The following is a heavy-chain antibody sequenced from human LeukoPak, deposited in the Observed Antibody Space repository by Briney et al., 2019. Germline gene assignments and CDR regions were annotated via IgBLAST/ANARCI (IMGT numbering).Heavy chain of an antibody. CDR1: GCSISSGYY. J-gene: IGHJ4*02. V-gene: IGHV4-38-2*01. CDR3: ARYSGYAGHIDY. Sequence: SETLSLTCAVSGCSISSGYYWGWIRQPPGKGLEWIGSIYHSGSTYYNPSLKSRVTISVDTSKNQFSLKLSSVTAADTAVYYCARYSGYAGHIDYWGQGTLVTVSS. CDR2: IYHSGST. D-gene: IGHD5-12*01.